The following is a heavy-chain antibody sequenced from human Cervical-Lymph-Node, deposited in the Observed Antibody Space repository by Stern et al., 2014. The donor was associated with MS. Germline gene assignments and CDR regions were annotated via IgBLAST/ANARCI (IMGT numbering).Heavy chain of an antibody. J-gene: IGHJ4*02. Sequence: VQLVESGPGLGKPSETLSLTCPVSGGFRGSSTWSWIRRSPGRELEWIGYIYYNGITNYNPSLKSRVSISLDTSKNQFSLNLSSVTAADTAVYYCARGARIDFWGQGTLVTVSS. CDR3: ARGARIDF. V-gene: IGHV4-59*13. CDR1: GGFRGSST. CDR2: IYYNGIT.